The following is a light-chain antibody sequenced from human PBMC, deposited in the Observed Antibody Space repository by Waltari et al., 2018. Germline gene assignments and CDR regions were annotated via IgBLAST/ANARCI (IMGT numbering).Light chain of an antibody. Sequence: IQLTQSPSSLSASVGDRVTITCRASQGISSALAWYQQKPGKPPNLLIYDASTLRNGVPSRFSGRGSGTEFTLTISSLQPEDFATYYCQQFYANPLIFGGGTKVGIK. CDR2: DAS. J-gene: IGKJ4*01. V-gene: IGKV1-13*02. CDR1: QGISSA. CDR3: QQFYANPLI.